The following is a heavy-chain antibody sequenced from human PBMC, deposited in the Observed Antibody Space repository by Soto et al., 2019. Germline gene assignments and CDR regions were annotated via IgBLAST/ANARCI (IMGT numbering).Heavy chain of an antibody. CDR2: IYYSGST. Sequence: SETLSLTCTDSGRSISSYYWSWLRQPPEKGLEWIGYIYYSGSTNYNPSLKSRVTISVDTSKNQFSLKLSSVTAADTAVYYCARHLRVDYGDYDAFDIWGQGTMVTVSS. V-gene: IGHV4-59*08. CDR1: GRSISSYY. J-gene: IGHJ3*02. CDR3: ARHLRVDYGDYDAFDI. D-gene: IGHD4-17*01.